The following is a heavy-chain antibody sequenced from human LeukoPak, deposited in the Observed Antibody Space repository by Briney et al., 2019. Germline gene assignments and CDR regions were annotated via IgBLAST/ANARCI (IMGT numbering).Heavy chain of an antibody. CDR2: IYTSGST. CDR1: GGSISSSSYY. Sequence: PSETLSLTCTVSGGSISSSSYYWSWIRQPAGKGLKWIGRIYTSGSTNYNPSLKSRVAISVDTSKNQFSLKLSSVTAADTAVYYCAVQRTLWQQVLDHWGQGVLVTVSS. V-gene: IGHV4-61*02. D-gene: IGHD6-13*01. CDR3: AVQRTLWQQVLDH. J-gene: IGHJ4*02.